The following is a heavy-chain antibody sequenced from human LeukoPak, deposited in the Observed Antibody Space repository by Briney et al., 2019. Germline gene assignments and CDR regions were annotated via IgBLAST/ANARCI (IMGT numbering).Heavy chain of an antibody. CDR2: IYYSGST. CDR3: GRSLGDILTGSHAFDI. J-gene: IGHJ3*02. CDR1: GGSISSYY. D-gene: IGHD3-9*01. V-gene: IGHV4-59*01. Sequence: SETLSLACTVSGGSISSYYWSWIRQPPGKGLEWIGYIYYSGSTNYNPSLKSRVTISVDTSKNQFSLKLSSVTAADTAVYYCGRSLGDILTGSHAFDIWGQGTMVTVSS.